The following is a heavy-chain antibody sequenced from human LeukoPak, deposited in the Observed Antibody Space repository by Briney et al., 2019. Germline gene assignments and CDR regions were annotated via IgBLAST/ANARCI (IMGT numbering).Heavy chain of an antibody. CDR1: GGSISSSSYY. CDR2: IYYSGST. V-gene: IGHV4-39*07. Sequence: PSETLSLTCGVSGGSISSSSYYWGWIRQPPGKGLEWIGNIYYSGSTYYNPSLKSRVTISVDTSKNQFSLKLSSVTAADTAVYYCARLVVPAAGEDVWGKGTTVTVSS. D-gene: IGHD2-2*01. CDR3: ARLVVPAAGEDV. J-gene: IGHJ6*04.